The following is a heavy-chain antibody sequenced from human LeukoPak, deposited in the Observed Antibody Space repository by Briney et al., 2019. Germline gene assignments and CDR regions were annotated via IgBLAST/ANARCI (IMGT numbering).Heavy chain of an antibody. CDR1: GYTFTSHG. CDR2: ISAYNDNT. Sequence: ASVKVSCKASGYTFTSHGISWVRQAPGQGLEWLGWISAYNDNTNYAQKLQGRVTLTTDTSTNTAYMELRSLRSDDTAVYYCARDGALGPERPPDYWGQGTLVTVSS. D-gene: IGHD1-1*01. V-gene: IGHV1-18*01. J-gene: IGHJ4*02. CDR3: ARDGALGPERPPDY.